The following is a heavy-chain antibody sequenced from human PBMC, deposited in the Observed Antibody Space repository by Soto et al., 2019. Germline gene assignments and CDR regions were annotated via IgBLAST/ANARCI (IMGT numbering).Heavy chain of an antibody. CDR1: GGSISTTTYY. D-gene: IGHD6-25*01. Sequence: QLQLQGSGPGLVKPSETLSLTCTVSGGSISTTTYYWGWVRQPPGKGLEWIGNIYYTGRTYYNPSLKSRVTIPVDPSTIQFSPRVNSVTAADTAVYYCATHRRYSRGWYYYAMDVWGQGTTVTVSS. J-gene: IGHJ6*02. CDR2: IYYTGRT. CDR3: ATHRRYSRGWYYYAMDV. V-gene: IGHV4-39*01.